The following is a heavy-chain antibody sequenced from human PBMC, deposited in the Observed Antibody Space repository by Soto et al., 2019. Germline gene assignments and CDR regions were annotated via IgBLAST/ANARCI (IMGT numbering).Heavy chain of an antibody. V-gene: IGHV4-4*02. CDR2: IFYNEGA. D-gene: IGHD3-10*01. Sequence: QVQLQESGPGLVEPSATLSLTSAVSGAPISSSYWWSWVRQSPGEGLPWNGEIFYNEGANYNPSHKRRVAISVDTAKNPIVLKLTSIAAADTAIYYCGRNGACNLDYWGQGTVVTVSS. J-gene: IGHJ4*02. CDR1: GAPISSSYW. CDR3: GRNGACNLDY.